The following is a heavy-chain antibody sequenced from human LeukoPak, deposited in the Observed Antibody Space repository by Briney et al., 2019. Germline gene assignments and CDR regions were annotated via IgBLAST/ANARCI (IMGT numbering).Heavy chain of an antibody. CDR1: GGSISSSSYY. J-gene: IGHJ4*02. Sequence: SETLSLTCTVSGGSISSSSYYWGWIRQPPGKGLEWIGYIYYSGSTNYNPSLKSRVTISVDTSKNQFSLKLSSVTAADTAVYYCARASYSYGDGAKLRRYYFDYWGQGTLVTVSS. D-gene: IGHD5-18*01. V-gene: IGHV4-61*05. CDR2: IYYSGST. CDR3: ARASYSYGDGAKLRRYYFDY.